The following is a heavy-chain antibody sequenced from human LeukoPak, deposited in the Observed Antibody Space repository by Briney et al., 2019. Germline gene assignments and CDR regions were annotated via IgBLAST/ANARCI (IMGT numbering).Heavy chain of an antibody. J-gene: IGHJ4*02. CDR1: GDSISSYY. CDR2: INYSGNT. V-gene: IGHV4-59*01. Sequence: SETLSLTCTVPGDSISSYYWSWIRQPPGKGLERMGYINYSGNTNYNPSLKSRVTISVDTSKNQFSLRLTSVTAADTAVYYCAREGRQDYVYFDCWGQGTLVTVSS. D-gene: IGHD4-17*01. CDR3: AREGRQDYVYFDC.